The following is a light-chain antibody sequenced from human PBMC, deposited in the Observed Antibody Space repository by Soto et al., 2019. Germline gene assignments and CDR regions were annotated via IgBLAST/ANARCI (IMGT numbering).Light chain of an antibody. CDR2: EVS. CDR1: SSDVGGFNY. J-gene: IGLJ1*01. CDR3: ISYTIRSSFYV. V-gene: IGLV2-14*01. Sequence: QSALTQPASVSGSPGQSITISCTGTSSDVGGFNYVSWYQQHPGKAPKLLISEVSDRPSGVSHRFSGSKSGNTASLTISGLQAEDEAEYFCISYTIRSSFYVFGTGTKLTVL.